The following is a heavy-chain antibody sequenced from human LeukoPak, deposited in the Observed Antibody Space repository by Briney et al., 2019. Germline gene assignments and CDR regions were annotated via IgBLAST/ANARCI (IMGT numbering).Heavy chain of an antibody. J-gene: IGHJ4*02. CDR1: GFTFSSYS. D-gene: IGHD1-26*01. CDR2: ISSSSSTI. CDR3: ARDLDEWELLPRLDY. V-gene: IGHV3-48*01. Sequence: PGGSLRLSCAASGFTFSSYSMNWVRQAPGKGLEWVSYISSSSSTIYYADSVKGRFTISRDNAKNSLYLQMNSLRAEDTAVYYCARDLDEWELLPRLDYWGQGTLVTVSS.